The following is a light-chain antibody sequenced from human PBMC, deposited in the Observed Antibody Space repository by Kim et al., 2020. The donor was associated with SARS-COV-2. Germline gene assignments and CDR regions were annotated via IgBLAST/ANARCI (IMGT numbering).Light chain of an antibody. J-gene: IGLJ3*02. CDR2: GKN. CDR3: NSRDSSGNEV. V-gene: IGLV3-19*01. CDR1: SLRSYY. Sequence: VALGQTVRITCQGDSLRSYYASWYQQKPGQAPVLVIYGKNNRPSGIPDRFSGSSSGNTASLTITGAQAEDEADYYCNSRDSSGNEVFGGGTKLTVL.